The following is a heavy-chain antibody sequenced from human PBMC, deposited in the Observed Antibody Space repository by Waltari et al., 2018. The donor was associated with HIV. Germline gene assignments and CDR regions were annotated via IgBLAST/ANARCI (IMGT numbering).Heavy chain of an antibody. D-gene: IGHD3-10*01. CDR3: ASGANGMDV. V-gene: IGHV3-48*01. CDR2: ISSSSSTI. Sequence: EVQLVESGGGLVQPGGSLRLSCAASGLPFSSSSTPWVRQAPGKGLEWVSYISSSSSTIYYADSVKGRFTISRDNAKNSLYLQMNSLRAEDTAVYYCASGANGMDVWGQGTTVTVSS. CDR1: GLPFSSSS. J-gene: IGHJ6*02.